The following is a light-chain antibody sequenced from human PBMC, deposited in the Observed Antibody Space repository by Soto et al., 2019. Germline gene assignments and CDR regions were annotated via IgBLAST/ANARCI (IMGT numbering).Light chain of an antibody. J-gene: IGKJ2*01. CDR2: KIS. Sequence: DIVMTQTPLSSPVTLGQLASISCKSSQSLVYTDGNTYLSWLHQRPGQPPRLLIYKISNRLPGVSDRFSGSGAGTDFTLKISRVEAEDVGVYYCMQATQFPFTFGQGTKVDIK. CDR1: QSLVYTDGNTY. CDR3: MQATQFPFT. V-gene: IGKV2-24*01.